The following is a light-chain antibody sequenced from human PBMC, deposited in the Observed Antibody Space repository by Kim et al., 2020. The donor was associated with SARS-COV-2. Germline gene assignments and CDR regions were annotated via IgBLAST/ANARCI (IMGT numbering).Light chain of an antibody. CDR3: QQSYRTPPT. J-gene: IGKJ1*01. CDR2: AAS. Sequence: DSQMTQSPSSLSASVGDRVTITCRASQSISNYLNWYQQKPGKAPELLIYAASSLQSGVPSRFSGSGSGTDFTLTISSLQPEDFATYYCQQSYRTPPTFGQGTKVDIK. V-gene: IGKV1-39*01. CDR1: QSISNY.